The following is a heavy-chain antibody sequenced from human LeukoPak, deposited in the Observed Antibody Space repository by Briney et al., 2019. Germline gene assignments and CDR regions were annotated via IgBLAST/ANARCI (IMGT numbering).Heavy chain of an antibody. CDR2: ISYDGDDK. J-gene: IGHJ4*02. D-gene: IGHD3-16*01. CDR3: AKGLGGNPAY. V-gene: IGHV3-30*18. Sequence: GGSLRLSCAASGFTFSGYGMHWVRQAPGKGLEWVAVISYDGDDKYYADSVKGRFTISRDSSKSTLYLQMNSLRAEDTAIYYCAKGLGGNPAYWGQGTLVTVSS. CDR1: GFTFSGYG.